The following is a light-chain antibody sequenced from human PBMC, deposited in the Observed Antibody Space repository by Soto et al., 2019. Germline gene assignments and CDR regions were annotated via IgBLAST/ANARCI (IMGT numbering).Light chain of an antibody. CDR2: DAS. J-gene: IGKJ5*01. Sequence: EIVLTQSPATLSLSPGERATLWCRANQSISNYLAWYQQRPGQAPRLLIYDASRRATGIPARFSGSGSGTDFTLTISSLEPEDFAVYYCHQRYDWPITFGQGTRLEIK. V-gene: IGKV3-11*01. CDR1: QSISNY. CDR3: HQRYDWPIT.